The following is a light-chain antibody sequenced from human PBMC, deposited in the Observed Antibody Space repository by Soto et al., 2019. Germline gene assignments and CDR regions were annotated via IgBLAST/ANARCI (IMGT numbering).Light chain of an antibody. CDR2: AAS. CDR1: QNIDIY. Sequence: DIQMTQSPASLSASIGDTVTIACRASQNIDIYLNWYQHKPGTVPKLLIYAASGLQTGVPSRFSGSGSGTDFSLTISSLQPEDFATYYSQQSRTTPWTFGQGTKVDIK. V-gene: IGKV1-39*01. CDR3: QQSRTTPWT. J-gene: IGKJ1*01.